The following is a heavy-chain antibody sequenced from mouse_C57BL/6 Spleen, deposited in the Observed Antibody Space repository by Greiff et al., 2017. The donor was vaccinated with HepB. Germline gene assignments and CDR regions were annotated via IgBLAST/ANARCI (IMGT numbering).Heavy chain of an antibody. J-gene: IGHJ4*01. D-gene: IGHD2-1*01. V-gene: IGHV6-3*01. CDR3: TGEGNYYAMDY. Sequence: EVMLVESGGGLVQPGGSMKLPCVASGFTFSNYWMNWVRQSPEKGLEWVAQIRLKSDNYATHYAESVKGRFTISRDDSKSSVYLQMNNLRAEDTGIYYCTGEGNYYAMDYWGQGTSVTVSS. CDR1: GFTFSNYW. CDR2: IRLKSDNYAT.